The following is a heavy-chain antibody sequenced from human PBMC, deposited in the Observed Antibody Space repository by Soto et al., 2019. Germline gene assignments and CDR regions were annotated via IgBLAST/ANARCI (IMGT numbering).Heavy chain of an antibody. V-gene: IGHV1-69*01. Sequence: QVQLVQSGAEVKKPGSSVKVSCKASGGTFSSYAISWVRQAPGQGLEWMGGIIPIFGTANYAQKFQGRVTITADESTSTAYMELSSLRFEDTAVYYCARGVGYTMVRGYYFDYWGQGTLVTVSS. CDR2: IIPIFGTA. CDR3: ARGVGYTMVRGYYFDY. D-gene: IGHD3-10*01. J-gene: IGHJ4*02. CDR1: GGTFSSYA.